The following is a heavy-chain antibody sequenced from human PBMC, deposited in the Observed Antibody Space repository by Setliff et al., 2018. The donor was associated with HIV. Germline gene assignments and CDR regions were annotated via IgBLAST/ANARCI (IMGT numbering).Heavy chain of an antibody. D-gene: IGHD3-22*01. CDR1: GFTFSSYW. CDR3: AKAYQGDYDSSGFFDH. J-gene: IGHJ4*02. CDR2: IETDGTST. V-gene: IGHV3-74*01. Sequence: GGSLRLSCSASGFTFSSYWMYWVRQAPGKGLVWVSRIETDGTSTNYADSVKGRFTISRDNAKNTLYLNMNSLRAEDTALYYCAKAYQGDYDSSGFFDHWGQGTLVTVSS.